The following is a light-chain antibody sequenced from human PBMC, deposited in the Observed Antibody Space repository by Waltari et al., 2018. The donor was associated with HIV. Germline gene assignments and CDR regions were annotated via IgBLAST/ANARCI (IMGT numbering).Light chain of an antibody. J-gene: IGLJ2*01. Sequence: SYVLTQAPSVSVAPGQTATISCGNIGRNRVQWYRQKPGRAPVLVVSDDVDRISGVPARISGARSGESATRTISGVEAGDEADYYCQVWDRSYKEAVFGGGT. CDR3: QVWDRSYKEAV. CDR1: NIGRNR. V-gene: IGLV3-21*02. CDR2: DDV.